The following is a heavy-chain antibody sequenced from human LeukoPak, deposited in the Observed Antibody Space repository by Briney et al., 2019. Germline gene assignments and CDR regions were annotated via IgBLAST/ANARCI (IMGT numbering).Heavy chain of an antibody. CDR1: GGSISSGGYY. V-gene: IGHV4-31*03. Sequence: ASETLSLTCTVSGGSISSGGYYWSWIRQRPGKGLEWIGYTYCSGTTYYNPSLKSRVTISVDTSKNQFSLKLSSVTAADTAVYYCARDRGSGSEFDYWGQGTLVTVSS. J-gene: IGHJ4*02. D-gene: IGHD3-10*01. CDR3: ARDRGSGSEFDY. CDR2: TYCSGTT.